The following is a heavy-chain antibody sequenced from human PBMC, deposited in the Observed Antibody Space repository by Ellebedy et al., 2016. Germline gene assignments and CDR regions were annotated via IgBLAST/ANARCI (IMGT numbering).Heavy chain of an antibody. Sequence: SETLSLXXTVSGGSISSSSYYWGWIRQPPGKGLEWIGSIYYSGSTYYNPSLKSRVTISVDTSKNQFSLKLSSVTAADTAVYYCARNSDILTGWSFDYWGQGTLVTVSS. J-gene: IGHJ4*02. CDR2: IYYSGST. CDR3: ARNSDILTGWSFDY. V-gene: IGHV4-39*07. D-gene: IGHD3-9*01. CDR1: GGSISSSSYY.